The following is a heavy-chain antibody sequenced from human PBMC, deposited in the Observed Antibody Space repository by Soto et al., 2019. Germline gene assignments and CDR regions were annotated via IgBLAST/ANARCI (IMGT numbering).Heavy chain of an antibody. CDR2: ISAYNGNT. V-gene: IGHV1-18*01. Sequence: ASVKVSCKASGYTFTSYGISWVRQAPGQGLEWMGWISAYNGNTNYAQKLQGRVTMTTDTSTSTAYMELRSLRSDDTAVYYCAREDQDCSGGSCLDYWGQGTLVTVSS. J-gene: IGHJ4*02. CDR1: GYTFTSYG. CDR3: AREDQDCSGGSCLDY. D-gene: IGHD2-15*01.